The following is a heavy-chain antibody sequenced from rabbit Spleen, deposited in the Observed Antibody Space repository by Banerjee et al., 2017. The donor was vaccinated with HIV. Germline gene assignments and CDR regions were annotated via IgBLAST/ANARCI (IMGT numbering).Heavy chain of an antibody. D-gene: IGHD6-1*01. J-gene: IGHJ4*01. CDR1: GFDFSSGYW. V-gene: IGHV1S43*01. Sequence: QEQLVESGGGLVQPEGSLTLTCKASGFDFSSGYWICWVRQAPGKGLEWIACIYSGSGGATWYASWVNGRFTISRSTSLNTVDLKMTSLTAADTATYFCARRVNGYDFWGPGTLVTVS. CDR3: ARRVNGYDF. CDR2: IYSGSGGAT.